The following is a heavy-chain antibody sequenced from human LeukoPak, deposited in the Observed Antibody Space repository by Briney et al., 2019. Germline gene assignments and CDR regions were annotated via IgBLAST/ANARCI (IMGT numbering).Heavy chain of an antibody. J-gene: IGHJ4*02. CDR3: STGVAQWLMPLFGY. V-gene: IGHV4-34*01. Sequence: SETLSLTCAVYGGSFSGYYWSWIRQPPGKGLEWIGEINDSGSTNYNPSLKSRVTISVDASKNQFSLKLSSVTAADTAVYYCSTGVAQWLMPLFGYWGQGTLATVSS. D-gene: IGHD6-19*01. CDR2: INDSGST. CDR1: GGSFSGYY.